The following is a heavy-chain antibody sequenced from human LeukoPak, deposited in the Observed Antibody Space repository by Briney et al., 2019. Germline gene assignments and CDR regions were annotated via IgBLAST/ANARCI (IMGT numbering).Heavy chain of an antibody. D-gene: IGHD6-13*01. V-gene: IGHV4-34*01. J-gene: IGHJ4*02. CDR3: ARGAAGFDY. CDR1: GGSISGYY. CDR2: INHSGST. Sequence: SETLSLTCTVSGGSISGYYWSWIRRPPGKGLEWIGEINHSGSTNYNPSLKSRVTISVDTSKNQFSLKLSSVTAADTAVYYCARGAAGFDYWGQGTLVTVSS.